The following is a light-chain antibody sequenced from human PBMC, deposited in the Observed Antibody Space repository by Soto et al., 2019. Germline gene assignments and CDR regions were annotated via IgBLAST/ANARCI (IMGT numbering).Light chain of an antibody. J-gene: IGKJ5*01. CDR2: GAS. V-gene: IGKV3-15*01. Sequence: VMTRSPSTLSVXPVERVTXGXRASQSISSNLAWYQQKPGQAPRLLIYGASTRATGFPARFSGSGSGTEFTLTISSLQSEDFAVYYCQQYNNWPPTFGQGTRLE. CDR3: QQYNNWPPT. CDR1: QSISSN.